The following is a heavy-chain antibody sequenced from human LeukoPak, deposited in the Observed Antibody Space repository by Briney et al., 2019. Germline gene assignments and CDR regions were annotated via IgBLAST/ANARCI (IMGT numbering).Heavy chain of an antibody. CDR3: AKDGVPATAPFDY. CDR1: GFTFSSYA. CDR2: ISGSGGST. D-gene: IGHD2-2*01. Sequence: GGSLRLPCAASGFTFSSYAMSWVRQAPGKGLEWVSAISGSGGSTYYADSVKGRFTISRDNSKNTLYLQMNSLRAEDTAVYYCAKDGVPATAPFDYWGQGTLVTVSS. V-gene: IGHV3-23*01. J-gene: IGHJ4*02.